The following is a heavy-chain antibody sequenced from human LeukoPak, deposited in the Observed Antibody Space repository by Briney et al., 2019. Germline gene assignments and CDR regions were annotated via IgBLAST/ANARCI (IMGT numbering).Heavy chain of an antibody. CDR3: ARDSGTTGEVKFDP. CDR1: GGSIRSY. D-gene: IGHD3-10*01. CDR2: IYGSGST. J-gene: IGHJ5*02. V-gene: IGHV4-4*07. Sequence: ASETLSLTCTVSGGSIRSYWSWIRQPAGKGLEWIGRIYGSGSTDYNPSLKSRVTMSIDASKNQFSLNLISVTAADTAVYYCARDSGTTGEVKFDPWGQGTLVTVSS.